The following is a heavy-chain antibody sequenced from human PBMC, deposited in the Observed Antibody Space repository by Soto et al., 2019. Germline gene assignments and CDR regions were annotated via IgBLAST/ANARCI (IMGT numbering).Heavy chain of an antibody. CDR2: VYYTGST. Sequence: SETLSLTCSVSGGSISGSYWSWIRQSPGKGLEWLGYVYYTGSTNYSPSLRSRVSISVDTSKNEFSLRLSSVTAADMAVYFCARSVAVPGAHIDYWGQGTQVTVSS. CDR1: GGSISGSY. D-gene: IGHD6-19*01. J-gene: IGHJ4*02. CDR3: ARSVAVPGAHIDY. V-gene: IGHV4-59*01.